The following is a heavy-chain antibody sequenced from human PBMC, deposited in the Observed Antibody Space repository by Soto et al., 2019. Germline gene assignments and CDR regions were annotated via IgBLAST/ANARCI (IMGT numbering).Heavy chain of an antibody. CDR1: GYSFTSYW. CDR2: IYPGDSDT. D-gene: IGHD6-13*01. CDR3: ARSRAPGIAAAGSDY. J-gene: IGHJ4*02. Sequence: GESLKISCKGSGYSFTSYWIGWVCQMPGKGLEWMGIIYPGDSDTRYSPSFQGQVTISADKSISTAYLQWSSLKASDTAMYYCARSRAPGIAAAGSDYWGQGTLVTVSS. V-gene: IGHV5-51*01.